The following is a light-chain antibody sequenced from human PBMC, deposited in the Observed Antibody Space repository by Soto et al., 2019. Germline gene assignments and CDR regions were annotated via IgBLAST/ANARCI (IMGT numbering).Light chain of an antibody. CDR1: QGIRNE. Sequence: DIQMTQSPSSLSASVGDRVTITCRASQGIRNELGWYQQKPGKAPKRLIYAAYNLQSGVPSRFSGSGSGTQFTLTISSLQPEDFATYYCLQHNSYPWTFGQGTKVEIK. V-gene: IGKV1-17*01. CDR3: LQHNSYPWT. J-gene: IGKJ1*01. CDR2: AAY.